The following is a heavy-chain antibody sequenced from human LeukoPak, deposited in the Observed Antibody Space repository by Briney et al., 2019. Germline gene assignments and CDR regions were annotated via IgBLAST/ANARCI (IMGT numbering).Heavy chain of an antibody. CDR1: GFTFSSYS. J-gene: IGHJ4*02. Sequence: PGGSLRLSCAASGFTFSSYSMNWVRQAPGKGLEWVSSISSSSSYIYYADSVKGRFTISRDNSKNTLYLQMNSLRAEDTAVYYCAKELIAAAVNPFDYWGQGTLVTVSS. CDR2: ISSSSSYI. CDR3: AKELIAAAVNPFDY. D-gene: IGHD6-13*01. V-gene: IGHV3-21*01.